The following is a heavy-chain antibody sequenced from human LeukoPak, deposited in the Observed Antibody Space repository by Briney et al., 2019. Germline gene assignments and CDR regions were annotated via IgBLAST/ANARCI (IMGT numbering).Heavy chain of an antibody. J-gene: IGHJ4*02. CDR3: ATETNGRHYDY. CDR2: IGPTGSDR. V-gene: IGHV3-21*06. CDR1: GLTFSTSG. D-gene: IGHD1-14*01. Sequence: PGGSLRLSCTASGLTFSTSGFNWVRQAPGEGLEWVASIGPTGSDRYHADSIKGRFTISRDNANNFLYLQMNSLRAEGTAVYYCATETNGRHYDYWGQGTLLTVSS.